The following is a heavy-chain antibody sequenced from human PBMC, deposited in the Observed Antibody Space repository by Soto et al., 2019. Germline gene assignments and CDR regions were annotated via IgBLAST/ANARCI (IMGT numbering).Heavy chain of an antibody. D-gene: IGHD3-3*01. Sequence: ASVKVSCKASGYTFTSYGISWVRQAPGQGLEWMGWISAYNGNTNYAQKLQGRVTMTTDISTSTAYMELRSLRSDDTAVYYCARAADDFWSGYYFRDDAFDIWGQGTMVTVSS. CDR2: ISAYNGNT. J-gene: IGHJ3*02. V-gene: IGHV1-18*01. CDR1: GYTFTSYG. CDR3: ARAADDFWSGYYFRDDAFDI.